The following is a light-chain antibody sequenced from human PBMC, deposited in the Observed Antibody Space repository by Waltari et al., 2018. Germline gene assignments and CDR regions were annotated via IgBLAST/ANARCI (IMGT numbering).Light chain of an antibody. CDR2: DVS. Sequence: QSALTQPPSASGSPGQSVTIPCTGTSSDVGCYNFVSWYQQHPGKAPKLMIYDVSKRPSGVPVRFSGSNAGNTASLTVSGFQAGDESDYYCSSYAGSNNVFGTGTKVTVL. CDR3: SSYAGSNNV. CDR1: SSDVGCYNF. J-gene: IGLJ1*01. V-gene: IGLV2-8*01.